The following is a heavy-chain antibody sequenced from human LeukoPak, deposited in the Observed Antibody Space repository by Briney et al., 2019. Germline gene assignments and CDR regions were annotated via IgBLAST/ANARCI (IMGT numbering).Heavy chain of an antibody. CDR2: FDPEDGET. Sequence: ASVKVSCKVSGYTLTELSMHWVRQAPGKGLEWMGGFDPEDGETIYAQKFQGRVTMTEDTSTDTAYMELSSPRSEDTAAYYCATARSEQWLVPDYWGQGTLVTVSS. D-gene: IGHD6-19*01. CDR3: ATARSEQWLVPDY. CDR1: GYTLTELS. J-gene: IGHJ4*02. V-gene: IGHV1-24*01.